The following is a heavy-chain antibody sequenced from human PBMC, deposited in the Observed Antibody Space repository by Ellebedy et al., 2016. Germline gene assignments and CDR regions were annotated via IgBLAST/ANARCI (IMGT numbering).Heavy chain of an antibody. CDR3: AAERYSGYDYRGWFDP. J-gene: IGHJ5*02. Sequence: GESLKISXAASGFTFNNAWMSWVRQAPGKGLEWVGRIKSKSDGETADYPAPVKGRFTISRDDSKNTLYLQMNSLKTEDTAVYYCAAERYSGYDYRGWFDPWGQGTLVTVSS. D-gene: IGHD5-12*01. V-gene: IGHV3-15*01. CDR1: GFTFNNAW. CDR2: IKSKSDGETA.